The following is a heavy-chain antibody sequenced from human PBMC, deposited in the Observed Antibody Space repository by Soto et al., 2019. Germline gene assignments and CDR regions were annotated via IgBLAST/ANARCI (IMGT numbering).Heavy chain of an antibody. CDR2: IYPGDSDT. J-gene: IGHJ6*03. Sequence: PGESLKISCKGSGYSFTSYWIDWVRQMPGKGLEWMGIIYPGDSDTRYSPSFQGQVTISADKSISTAYLQWSSLKASDTAMYYCARSCVTATSYYYYYMDFRAKRTTVTVSS. CDR1: GYSFTSYW. CDR3: ARSCVTATSYYYYYMDF. V-gene: IGHV5-51*01. D-gene: IGHD5-18*01.